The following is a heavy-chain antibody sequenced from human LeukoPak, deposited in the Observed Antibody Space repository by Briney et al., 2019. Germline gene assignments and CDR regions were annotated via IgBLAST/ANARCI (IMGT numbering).Heavy chain of an antibody. V-gene: IGHV3-23*01. D-gene: IGHD5-18*01. J-gene: IGHJ6*02. Sequence: LTGGSLRLSCAASGFTFSSSAMSWVRQVPGKGLEWVSAISSSGGSTDYTDSVKGRFTISRDNSKNTLYLQMNSLRAEDTAVYYCARSAIQLLPPYYYYGMDVWGQGTTVTASS. CDR2: ISSSGGST. CDR1: GFTFSSSA. CDR3: ARSAIQLLPPYYYYGMDV.